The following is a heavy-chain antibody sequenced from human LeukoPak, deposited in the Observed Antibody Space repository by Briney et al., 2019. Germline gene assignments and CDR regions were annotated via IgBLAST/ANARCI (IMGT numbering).Heavy chain of an antibody. D-gene: IGHD4-17*01. CDR2: IYYSGST. V-gene: IGHV4-59*12. J-gene: IGHJ4*02. Sequence: SETLSLTCTVSGGSISSYYWSWIRQPPGKVLEWLGYIYYSGSTNYNPSLKSRVTISVDTSKNQCSLKLSSVTAADTAVYYCARVVDHDYGDYYLDYWGQGTLVTVSS. CDR3: ARVVDHDYGDYYLDY. CDR1: GGSISSYY.